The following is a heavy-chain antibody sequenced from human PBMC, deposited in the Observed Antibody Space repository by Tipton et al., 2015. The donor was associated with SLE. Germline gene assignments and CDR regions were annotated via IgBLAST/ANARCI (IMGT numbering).Heavy chain of an antibody. CDR2: ISYDGTYK. V-gene: IGHV3-30-3*01. CDR3: AKDNADFWSGYDAFDI. Sequence: SLRLSCEASGFTFSSYAMHWVRQAPGKGLEWVAVISYDGTYKYYADSVKGRFTISRDNSKNTLYLQMNSLRAEDTAVYYCAKDNADFWSGYDAFDIWGQGTMVTVSS. CDR1: GFTFSSYA. J-gene: IGHJ3*02. D-gene: IGHD3-3*01.